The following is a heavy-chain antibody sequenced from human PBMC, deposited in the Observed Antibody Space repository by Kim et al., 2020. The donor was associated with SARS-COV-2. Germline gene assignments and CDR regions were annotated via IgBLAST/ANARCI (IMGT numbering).Heavy chain of an antibody. V-gene: IGHV1-69*13. CDR1: GGTFSSYA. D-gene: IGHD5-18*01. Sequence: SVKVSCKASGGTFSSYAISWVRQAPGQGLEWMGGIIPIFGTANYAQKFQGRVTITADESTSTAYMELSSLRSEDTAVYYCATVRGYSYGLDYWGQGTLVTVSS. CDR2: IIPIFGTA. J-gene: IGHJ4*02. CDR3: ATVRGYSYGLDY.